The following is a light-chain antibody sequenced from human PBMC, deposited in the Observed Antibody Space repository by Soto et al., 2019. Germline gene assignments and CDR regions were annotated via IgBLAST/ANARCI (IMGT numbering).Light chain of an antibody. V-gene: IGLV1-40*01. CDR3: QSYDSSLGGSKGV. J-gene: IGLJ3*02. Sequence: QSVLTQPPSVSGAPGQRVTISCTGSSSDIGAGYDVHWYQQFPGTAPKLLIYSNINRPSGVPDRFSGSKSGTSASLAITGLQAEDEADYYCQSYDSSLGGSKGVFGGGTKLTVL. CDR1: SSDIGAGYD. CDR2: SNI.